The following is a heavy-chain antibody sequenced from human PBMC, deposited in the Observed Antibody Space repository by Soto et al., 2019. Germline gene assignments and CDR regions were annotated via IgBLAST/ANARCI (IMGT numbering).Heavy chain of an antibody. CDR3: ARVDDNIAAAGADY. CDR2: ISSSGSTI. D-gene: IGHD6-13*01. CDR1: GFTFSSYE. Sequence: GGSLRLSCAASGFTFSSYEMNCVRQAPGKGLEWVSYISSSGSTIYYADSVKGRFTISRDNAKNSLYLQMNSLRAEDTAVYYCARVDDNIAAAGADYWGQGTLVTVSS. V-gene: IGHV3-48*03. J-gene: IGHJ4*02.